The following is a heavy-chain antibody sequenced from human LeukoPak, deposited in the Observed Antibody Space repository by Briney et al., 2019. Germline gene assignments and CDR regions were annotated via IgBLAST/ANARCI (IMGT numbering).Heavy chain of an antibody. CDR2: IKQDGSEK. CDR1: GFTFSSYW. CDR3: ARDLAAAGTVAAFDI. J-gene: IGHJ3*02. Sequence: GGSLRLSCAASGFTFSSYWMSWVRQAPGKGLEWLANIKQDGSEKYYVDSVKGRFTISRDNAKNSLYLQMNSLRAEDTAVYYCARDLAAAGTVAAFDIWGQGTMVTVSS. D-gene: IGHD6-13*01. V-gene: IGHV3-7*01.